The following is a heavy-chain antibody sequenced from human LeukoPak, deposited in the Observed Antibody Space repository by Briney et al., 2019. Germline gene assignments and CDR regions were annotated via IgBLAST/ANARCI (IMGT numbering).Heavy chain of an antibody. D-gene: IGHD3-22*01. V-gene: IGHV4-59*01. J-gene: IGHJ4*02. CDR2: IYYSGST. Sequence: SETLSLTCTVSGGPISSYYWSWIRQPPGKGLEWIGYIYYSGSTNYNPSLKSRVTISVDTSKNQFSLKLSSVTAADTAAYYCAREKDYYDSSGYYYAYDYWGQGTLVTVSS. CDR3: AREKDYYDSSGYYYAYDY. CDR1: GGPISSYY.